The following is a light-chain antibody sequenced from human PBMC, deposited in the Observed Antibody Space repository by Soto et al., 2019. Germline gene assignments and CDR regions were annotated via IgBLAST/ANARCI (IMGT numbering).Light chain of an antibody. CDR3: QSYDSSLSGYVV. V-gene: IGLV1-40*01. Sequence: QSVLTQPPSVSGAPGQRVTISCTGSSSNIGPAYDVPWYQQLPGTAPKLLIYGNSNRPSGVPDRFSGSKSGTSASLAITGLQAEDEADYYWQSYDSSLSGYVVFGGGTKLTVL. J-gene: IGLJ2*01. CDR2: GNS. CDR1: SSNIGPAYD.